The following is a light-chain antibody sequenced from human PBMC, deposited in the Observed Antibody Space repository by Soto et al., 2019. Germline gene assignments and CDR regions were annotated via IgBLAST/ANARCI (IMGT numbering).Light chain of an antibody. V-gene: IGKV1-5*01. J-gene: IGKJ1*01. CDR1: QGISRW. Sequence: DIQMTQSPSTLSASIGDRVTITCRASQGISRWLAWYQQKPGKAPRLLIYDASILESGVPSRFTGSGSGTEFTLTLTSLQPDDFATYYCQQYSSYSLTFGQGTKVDIK. CDR3: QQYSSYSLT. CDR2: DAS.